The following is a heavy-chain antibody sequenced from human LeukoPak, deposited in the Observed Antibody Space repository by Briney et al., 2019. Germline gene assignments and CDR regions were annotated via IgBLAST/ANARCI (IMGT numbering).Heavy chain of an antibody. J-gene: IGHJ4*02. CDR3: ARQDVVGATSLDY. D-gene: IGHD1-26*01. CDR2: IYYSGST. Sequence: SETLSLTCTVSGGSLSSGGYYWSWIRQHPGKGLEWIGYIYYSGSTYYNPSLKSRVTISVDTSKNQFSLKLSSVTAADTAVYYCARQDVVGATSLDYWGQGTLVTVSS. CDR1: GGSLSSGGYY. V-gene: IGHV4-31*03.